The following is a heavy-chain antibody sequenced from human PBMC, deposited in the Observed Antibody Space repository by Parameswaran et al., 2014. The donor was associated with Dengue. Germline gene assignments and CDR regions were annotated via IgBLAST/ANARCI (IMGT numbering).Heavy chain of an antibody. D-gene: IGHD3-3*01. CDR3: ARDSSANMYYDFWSGYFLKTYYYVDV. V-gene: IGHV3-21*01. CDR2: ISSSSSYI. Sequence: WIRQPPGKGLEWVSSISSSSSYIYYADSVKGRFTISRDNAKNSLYLQMNSLRAEDTAVYYCARDSSANMYYDFWSGYFLKTYYYVDVWGKGTTVTVSS. J-gene: IGHJ6*03.